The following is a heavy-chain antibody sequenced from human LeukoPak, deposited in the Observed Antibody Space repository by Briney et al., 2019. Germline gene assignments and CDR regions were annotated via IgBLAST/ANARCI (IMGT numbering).Heavy chain of an antibody. CDR2: VHSSGST. D-gene: IGHD5-18*01. Sequence: PSETLSLTCDVSGDSGASSGSYWSGWFRQPPGKGLEWIGYVHSSGSTKYNSSLGSRVTISMDTSRNQFSLKLSSVTAADTAVYYCARIHEYPRAYYFDYWGQGTLVTVSS. V-gene: IGHV4-61*01. J-gene: IGHJ4*02. CDR3: ARIHEYPRAYYFDY. CDR1: GDSGASSGSYW.